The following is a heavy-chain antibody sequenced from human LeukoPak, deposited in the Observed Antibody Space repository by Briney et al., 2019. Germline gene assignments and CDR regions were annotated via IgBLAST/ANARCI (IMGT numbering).Heavy chain of an antibody. V-gene: IGHV3-48*03. J-gene: IGHJ4*02. D-gene: IGHD3-22*01. CDR1: GFTFSSYE. Sequence: GGSLRLSCAASGFTFSSYEMNWVRQGPGKGLEWVSYISSSGSTKYYTDSVKGRFTISRDNAKNSLYLQMNSLRAEDTAVYYGARNFHRRLYDSSGYYPYWGQGTLVTVSS. CDR2: ISSSGSTK. CDR3: ARNFHRRLYDSSGYYPY.